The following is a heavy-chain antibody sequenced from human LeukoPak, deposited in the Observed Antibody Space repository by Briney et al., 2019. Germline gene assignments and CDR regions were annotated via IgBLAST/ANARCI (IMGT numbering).Heavy chain of an antibody. CDR2: IYSGGST. CDR1: GFTVSSDY. D-gene: IGHD4-11*01. CDR3: ARVAASYSNSYYYYYYGMDV. Sequence: GGSLRLSCAASGFTVSSDYMSWVRQAPGKGLEWVSVIYSGGSTYYADSVKGRFTISRHNSKNTLYLQMNSLRAEDTAVYYCARVAASYSNSYYYYYYGMDVWGQGTTVTVSS. V-gene: IGHV3-53*04. J-gene: IGHJ6*02.